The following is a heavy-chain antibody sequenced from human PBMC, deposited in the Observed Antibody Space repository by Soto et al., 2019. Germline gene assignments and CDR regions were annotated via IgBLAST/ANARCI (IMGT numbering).Heavy chain of an antibody. CDR1: GFTFSSYG. D-gene: IGHD3-10*01. J-gene: IGHJ4*02. V-gene: IGHV3-33*01. Sequence: GGSLRLSCAASGFTFSSYGMHWVRQAPGKGLEWVAVIWYDGSNKYYADSVKGRFTISRDNSKNTLYLQMNSLRAEDTAVYYCARARSKHAPFDYWGQGTLVTVSS. CDR3: ARARSKHAPFDY. CDR2: IWYDGSNK.